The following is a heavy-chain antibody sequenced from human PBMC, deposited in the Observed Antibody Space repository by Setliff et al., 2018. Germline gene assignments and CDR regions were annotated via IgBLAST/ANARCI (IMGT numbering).Heavy chain of an antibody. CDR3: AGEFYSFWSGYTDRQYYFYGMDV. D-gene: IGHD3-3*01. CDR2: IIPVFGTA. J-gene: IGHJ6*02. CDR1: GGTFSSYA. V-gene: IGHV1-69*13. Sequence: SVKVSCKASGGTFSSYAISWVRQAPGQGFEWMGGIIPVFGTADYAQKFQGRVTITADESTTTFYMEVSSLRSDDTAVYYCAGEFYSFWSGYTDRQYYFYGMDVWGQGTTGTVS.